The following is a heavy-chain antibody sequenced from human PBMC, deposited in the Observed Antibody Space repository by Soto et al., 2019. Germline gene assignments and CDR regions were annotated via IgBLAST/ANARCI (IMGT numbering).Heavy chain of an antibody. V-gene: IGHV3-9*01. CDR2: IGWNSGSI. Sequence: EVQLVESGGGLVQPGRSLRLSCAASGFIFDDYAMHWVRQAPGKGLEWVSGIGWNSGSIGYADSVRGRFTISRDNAKNSLYLQMNSLRAEDTALYYCAKDLRDGYNFGGEAFDYWGQGTLVTVSS. J-gene: IGHJ4*02. CDR3: AKDLRDGYNFGGEAFDY. D-gene: IGHD5-12*01. CDR1: GFIFDDYA.